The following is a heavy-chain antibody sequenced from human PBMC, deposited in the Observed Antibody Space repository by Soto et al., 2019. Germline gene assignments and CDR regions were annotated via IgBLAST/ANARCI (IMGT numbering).Heavy chain of an antibody. Sequence: EVQLLESGGGLVQPGGSLRLSCAASGFTFSSYAMSWVRQAPGKGLAWVSTLSGSGGSTYSADSLNGRFTTSRDNSKNTLYLQMNSLRAEDTAVYYCAKDSTAYSSAYDFDSWGQGTLVTVPS. CDR1: GFTFSSYA. CDR2: LSGSGGST. CDR3: AKDSTAYSSAYDFDS. V-gene: IGHV3-23*01. J-gene: IGHJ4*02. D-gene: IGHD6-6*01.